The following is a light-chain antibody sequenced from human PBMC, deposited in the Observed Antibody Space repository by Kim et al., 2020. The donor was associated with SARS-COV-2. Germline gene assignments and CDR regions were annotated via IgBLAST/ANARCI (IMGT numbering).Light chain of an antibody. CDR1: SGYSSYA. CDR2: VNSDGSH. V-gene: IGLV4-69*01. CDR3: QTWGTGIVV. Sequence: QLVLTQSPSASASLGASVKLTCTLSSGYSSYAIAWHQQQPEKGPRYLMKVNSDGSHSKGDGIPDRFSGSSSGAERYLTISSLQSEDEADYSCQTWGTGIVVFGGGTQLTVL. J-gene: IGLJ2*01.